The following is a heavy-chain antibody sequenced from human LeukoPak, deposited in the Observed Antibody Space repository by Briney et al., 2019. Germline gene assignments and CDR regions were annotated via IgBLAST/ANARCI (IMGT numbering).Heavy chain of an antibody. D-gene: IGHD2-15*01. CDR1: GFTFSSYA. CDR3: AKDLERDIVVVVAAMVSDY. CDR2: ISGIGGST. J-gene: IGHJ4*02. V-gene: IGHV3-23*01. Sequence: SGGSLRLSCAASGFTFSSYAMSWVRQAPGKGLEWVSAISGIGGSTYYADSVKGRFTISRDNSKNTLYLQMNSLRAEDTAVYYCAKDLERDIVVVVAAMVSDYWGQGTLVTVSS.